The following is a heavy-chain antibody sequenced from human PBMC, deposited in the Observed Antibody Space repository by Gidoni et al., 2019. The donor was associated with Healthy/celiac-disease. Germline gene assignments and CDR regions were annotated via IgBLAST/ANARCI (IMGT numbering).Heavy chain of an antibody. CDR1: GFTFSDCY. Sequence: QVQLVESGGGLVKHGGSLRLSCAASGFTFSDCYMSWSRQAPGKGLEWVSYSSSSSSYTNYADSVKGRFTISRDNAKNALYLQMNSLRAEDTAVYYCARESPDYGDPTTENDYWGQGTLVTVSS. CDR2: SSSSSSYT. CDR3: ARESPDYGDPTTENDY. J-gene: IGHJ4*02. V-gene: IGHV3-11*06. D-gene: IGHD4-17*01.